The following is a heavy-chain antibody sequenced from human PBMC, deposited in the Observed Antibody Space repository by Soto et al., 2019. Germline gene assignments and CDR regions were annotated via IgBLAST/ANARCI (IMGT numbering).Heavy chain of an antibody. CDR1: GYTFTMYG. V-gene: IGHV1-18*04. D-gene: IGHD3-22*01. Sequence: QAHLVQSGGEVKKPGASVKVSCKASGYTFTMYGLSWVRQAPGQGPEWMGWTRANNGDVRYAEKCRGRLTLTTDTSTNAAYMELRSLRSADTAVYYWARDERSGYYWAIAYWGRGPLVTASS. CDR3: ARDERSGYYWAIAY. CDR2: TRANNGDV. J-gene: IGHJ4*02.